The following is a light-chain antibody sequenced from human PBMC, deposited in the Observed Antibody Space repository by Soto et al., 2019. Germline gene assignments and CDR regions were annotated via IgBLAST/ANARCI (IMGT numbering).Light chain of an antibody. CDR2: AAS. CDR1: QGISNY. CDR3: QKYNSAPAIT. V-gene: IGKV1-27*01. J-gene: IGKJ3*01. Sequence: DIQMTQSPSSLSASVGDRVTITCRASQGISNYLAWYQQKPGKVPKLLIYAASTLQSGVPSRFSGSASGTDFTLTISSLQPEDVATYYCQKYNSAPAITFGPGTKVDIK.